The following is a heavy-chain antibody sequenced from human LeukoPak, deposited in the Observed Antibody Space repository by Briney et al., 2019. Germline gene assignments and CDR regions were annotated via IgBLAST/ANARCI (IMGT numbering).Heavy chain of an antibody. V-gene: IGHV3-74*01. CDR2: INSDGSST. Sequence: GGTLRLTCAASGFSFSSYWWHWVRQPPGKGLVWVSRINSDGSSTSYAASVKSRFTISRDNSKSTLYLQMNSLTADDTAIYYCAKDLGTWGASDIWGQGTMVTVSS. D-gene: IGHD7-27*01. CDR1: GFSFSSYW. CDR3: AKDLGTWGASDI. J-gene: IGHJ3*02.